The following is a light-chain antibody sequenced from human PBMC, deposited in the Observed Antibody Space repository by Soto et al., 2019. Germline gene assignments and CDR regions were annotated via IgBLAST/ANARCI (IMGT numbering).Light chain of an antibody. Sequence: QSALTQPPSASGSPGQSVTISCTGTSSDVGGYNYVSWYQQHPGKAPKLMIYEVSKRPSGGPDRFSGSKSGNTASLTVSGLQAEDEADYYCSSYAGSNHYVFGTGTKLTVL. CDR1: SSDVGGYNY. CDR2: EVS. V-gene: IGLV2-8*01. J-gene: IGLJ1*01. CDR3: SSYAGSNHYV.